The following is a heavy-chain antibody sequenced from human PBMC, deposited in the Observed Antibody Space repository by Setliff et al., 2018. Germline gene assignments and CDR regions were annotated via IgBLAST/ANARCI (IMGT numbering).Heavy chain of an antibody. V-gene: IGHV7-4-1*01. D-gene: IGHD2-21*01. Sequence: ASVKVSCKVSGYTISSYPLNWVRQAPGQGLEWMGWINTKTATPSYAQGFTGRFVFSLDTSASTAHLQIDSLTSGDTAVYYCARDLPTEYETIRDTFDVWGQGTKVTVSS. CDR2: INTKTATP. CDR3: ARDLPTEYETIRDTFDV. J-gene: IGHJ3*01. CDR1: GYTISSYP.